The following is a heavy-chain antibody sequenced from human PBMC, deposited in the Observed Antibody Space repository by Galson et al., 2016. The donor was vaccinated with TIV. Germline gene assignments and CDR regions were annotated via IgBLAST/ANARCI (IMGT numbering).Heavy chain of an antibody. Sequence: SVKVSCKGSGYTFTSYDINWVRQATGQGLEWMGWMNPNSGNTGYAQDFQGRVTMTRDPSISTAYRELSSVRSEDTAVYYCIRGHTICRGGKYWHHWGQGTLVTVSS. D-gene: IGHD2-15*01. J-gene: IGHJ1*01. CDR1: GYTFTSYD. CDR2: MNPNSGNT. V-gene: IGHV1-8*01. CDR3: IRGHTICRGGKYWHH.